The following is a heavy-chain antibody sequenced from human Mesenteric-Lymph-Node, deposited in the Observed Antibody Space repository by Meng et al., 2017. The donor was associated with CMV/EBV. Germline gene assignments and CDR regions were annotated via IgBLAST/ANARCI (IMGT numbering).Heavy chain of an antibody. Sequence: YSFTSYWIGWVRQMPGKGLEWMGIIYPGDSDTRYSPSFQGQVTISADKSISTAYLQWSSLKASDTAMYYCARLGYCGGDCYAGGVDYWGQGTLVTVSS. V-gene: IGHV5-51*01. CDR1: YSFTSYW. J-gene: IGHJ4*02. CDR3: ARLGYCGGDCYAGGVDY. CDR2: IYPGDSDT. D-gene: IGHD2-21*01.